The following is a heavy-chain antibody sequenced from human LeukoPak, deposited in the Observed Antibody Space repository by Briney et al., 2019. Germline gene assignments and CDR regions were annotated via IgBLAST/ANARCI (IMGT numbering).Heavy chain of an antibody. D-gene: IGHD5/OR15-5a*01. CDR3: ARLSGSPLSKYYYHMDV. CDR2: IYYTGST. J-gene: IGHJ6*03. CDR1: GDSINSYS. Sequence: SETLSLTCAVSGDSINSYSWSWIRQPPGKGLEWIGYIYYTGSTNYNPSLKSRVTISVDTSKNHLSLRLNSVTAADTAVYYCARLSGSPLSKYYYHMDVWGKGTTATVS. V-gene: IGHV4-59*01.